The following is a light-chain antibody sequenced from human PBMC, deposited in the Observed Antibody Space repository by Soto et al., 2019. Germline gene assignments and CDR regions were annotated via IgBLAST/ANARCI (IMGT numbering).Light chain of an antibody. CDR1: QSISRN. CDR2: DAS. V-gene: IGKV3-15*01. Sequence: EIVMTQSPATLSVSPGEGATLSCRASQSISRNLAWYQQRLGQTPRLLIYDASTRSTGIPARFSGSGSGTEFTLTISSLQSEDFAIYYCQQYKNWHRTFGQGTKV. CDR3: QQYKNWHRT. J-gene: IGKJ1*01.